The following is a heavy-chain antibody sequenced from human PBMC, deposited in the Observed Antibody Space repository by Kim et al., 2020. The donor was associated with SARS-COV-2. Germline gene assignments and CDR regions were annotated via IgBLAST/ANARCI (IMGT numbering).Heavy chain of an antibody. Sequence: ASVKVSCKASGYTFTSYGISWVRQAPGQGLEWMGWISAYNGNTNYAQKLQGRVTMTTDTSTSTAYMELRSLRSDDTAVYYCAGVEGSYNWNDEGFDYWGQGTLVTVSS. D-gene: IGHD1-20*01. V-gene: IGHV1-18*01. J-gene: IGHJ4*02. CDR2: ISAYNGNT. CDR1: GYTFTSYG. CDR3: AGVEGSYNWNDEGFDY.